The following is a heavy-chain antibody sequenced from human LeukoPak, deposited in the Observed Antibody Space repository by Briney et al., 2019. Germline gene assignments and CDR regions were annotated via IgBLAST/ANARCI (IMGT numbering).Heavy chain of an antibody. J-gene: IGHJ4*02. D-gene: IGHD3-10*01. CDR2: ISYDGSNK. CDR1: GFTFSSYG. CDR3: AKDHYYYGSGIYFMHYFDY. Sequence: GGSLRLSCAASGFTFSSYGMQWVRQAPGKGLEWVAAISYDGSNKYYADSVKGRFTISRENSKNTLHLQMNSLRAEDTAVYYCAKDHYYYGSGIYFMHYFDYWGQGTLVTVSS. V-gene: IGHV3-30*18.